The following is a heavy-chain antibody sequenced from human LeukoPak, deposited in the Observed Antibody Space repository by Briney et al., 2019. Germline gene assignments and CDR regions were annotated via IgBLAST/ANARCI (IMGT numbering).Heavy chain of an antibody. CDR2: IKSKTDGGTT. Sequence: GGSLRLSCAASGFTFSNAWMSWVRQAPGKGLEWVGRIKSKTDGGTTDYAAPVKGRFTISRDDSKNTLYLQMNSLKTEGTAVYYCTTDRWYYDFWSGYPYFDYWGQGTLVTVSS. V-gene: IGHV3-15*01. CDR3: TTDRWYYDFWSGYPYFDY. D-gene: IGHD3-3*01. J-gene: IGHJ4*02. CDR1: GFTFSNAW.